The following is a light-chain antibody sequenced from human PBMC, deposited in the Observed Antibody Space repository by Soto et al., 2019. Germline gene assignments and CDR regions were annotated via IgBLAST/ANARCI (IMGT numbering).Light chain of an antibody. CDR2: DVS. J-gene: IGLJ1*01. Sequence: QSVLTQPASVSGSPGQSITISCTGTGSDVGGYNYVSWYQQYPGKAPKVMIYDVSNRPSGVSNRFSGSKSGNTASLTISGLQAEDEADYYCSSYTSSSTLEVFGTGTKVTVL. CDR3: SSYTSSSTLEV. V-gene: IGLV2-14*01. CDR1: GSDVGGYNY.